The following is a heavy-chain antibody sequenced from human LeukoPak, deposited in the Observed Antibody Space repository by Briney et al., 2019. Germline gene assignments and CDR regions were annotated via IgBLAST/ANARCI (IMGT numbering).Heavy chain of an antibody. CDR3: ARDRVGSSTSCYDY. CDR1: GFSFSDHY. J-gene: IGHJ4*02. D-gene: IGHD2-2*01. CDR2: MSSSDNPI. V-gene: IGHV3-11*01. Sequence: GGSLRLSCAASGFSFSDHYMSWIRQAPGKGLEWVSYMSSSDNPIYYAGSVKGRFTISRDNAKNSLYLQMNNLRAEDTAVYYYARDRVGSSTSCYDYWGQGTLVTVSS.